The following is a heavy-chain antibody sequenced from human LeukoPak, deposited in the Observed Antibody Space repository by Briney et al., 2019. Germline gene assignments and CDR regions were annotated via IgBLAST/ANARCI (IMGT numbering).Heavy chain of an antibody. CDR3: ARVVCTSTNCYAPSHLDY. J-gene: IGHJ4*02. V-gene: IGHV4-30-4*01. D-gene: IGHD2-2*01. CDR1: GASISSGDYF. CDR2: LYYSGSP. Sequence: SETLSLTCTVSGASISSGDYFWSWIRQPPGKGLEWIGYLYYSGSPFYNPFLKRRLTMSVDTSKNQFYLQLNSMTAADTAVYYCARVVCTSTNCYAPSHLDYWGQGTLVTVSS.